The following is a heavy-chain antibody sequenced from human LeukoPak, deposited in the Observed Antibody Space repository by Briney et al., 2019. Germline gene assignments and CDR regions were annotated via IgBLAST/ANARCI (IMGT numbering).Heavy chain of an antibody. CDR2: IYSGGST. V-gene: IGHV3-66*01. D-gene: IGHD4-11*01. J-gene: IGHJ4*02. Sequence: GGSLRLSCAASGFTISSNYMSWVRQAPGKGLEWVSVIYSGGSTYYADSVKGRFTISRDNSKNTLYLQMNSLRAEDTAVYYCARGRGPTTVTTYYFDYWGQGTLVTVSS. CDR3: ARGRGPTTVTTYYFDY. CDR1: GFTISSNY.